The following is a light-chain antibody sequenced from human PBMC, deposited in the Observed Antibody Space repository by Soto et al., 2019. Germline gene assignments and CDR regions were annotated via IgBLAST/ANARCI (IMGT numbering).Light chain of an antibody. CDR1: QSVSSY. CDR3: QQRRSWPPTIT. CDR2: DAS. V-gene: IGKV3-11*01. J-gene: IGKJ5*01. Sequence: EIVLTQSPATLSLSPGERATLSCRASQSVSSYLAWYQQKPGQAPRLLTYDASNRATGIPARFSGSGSGTDFTLTISSLEPEDFAVYYCQQRRSWPPTITFGQGTRLEIK.